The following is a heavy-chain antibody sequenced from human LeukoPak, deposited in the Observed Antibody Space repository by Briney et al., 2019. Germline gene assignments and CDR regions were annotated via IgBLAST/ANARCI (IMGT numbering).Heavy chain of an antibody. CDR3: ARTGTTGRYPH. CDR1: GGSISFSTFY. D-gene: IGHD4-17*01. V-gene: IGHV4-39*01. CDR2: IYYSGVT. Sequence: SETLSLTCTVSGGSISFSTFYWAWIRQSPGKGLEWIGSIYYSGVTYYNPSLQSRLTVSVDTSKNQFSLHLTSVTAADTAVYFCARTGTTGRYPHWGQGTLVTVSS. J-gene: IGHJ4*02.